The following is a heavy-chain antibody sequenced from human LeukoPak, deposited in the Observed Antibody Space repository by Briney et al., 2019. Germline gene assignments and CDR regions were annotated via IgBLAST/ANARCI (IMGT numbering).Heavy chain of an antibody. D-gene: IGHD6-13*01. J-gene: IGHJ4*02. CDR2: ISAYNGNT. CDR1: GYTFTSYG. CDR3: ARFTVSAGTFDY. Sequence: AASVKVSCKASGYTFTSYGISWVRQAPGQGLEWMGWISAYNGNTNYAQKLQGRVTMTTNTSTSTAYMELSRLRSDDTAVYYCARFTVSAGTFDYWGQGTLVTVSS. V-gene: IGHV1-18*01.